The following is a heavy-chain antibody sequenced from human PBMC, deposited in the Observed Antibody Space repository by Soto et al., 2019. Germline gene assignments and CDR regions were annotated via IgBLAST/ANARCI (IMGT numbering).Heavy chain of an antibody. CDR2: IRHKPRSHTT. Sequence: EGQLVESGGGLVQPGGSLRLSCEVSGLIFSDHYMDWVRRAPGKGLEWLGRIRHKPRSHTTEYAASVTGRFSISRDDSKNTMYLQMNGLNTGDTAVYYCTSPRSGDNYGFYYWGPGTLVTVSS. CDR3: TSPRSGDNYGFYY. CDR1: GLIFSDHY. V-gene: IGHV3-72*01. J-gene: IGHJ4*02. D-gene: IGHD5-18*01.